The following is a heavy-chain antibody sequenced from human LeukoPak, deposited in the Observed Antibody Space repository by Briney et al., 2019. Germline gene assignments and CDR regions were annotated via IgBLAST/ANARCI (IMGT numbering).Heavy chain of an antibody. D-gene: IGHD5-12*01. Sequence: PSETLSLTCSVSGYSISSGYYWGWIRQPPGKGLEWIGSVFHSGTTYYNPSLKSRVTISLDTSKNQFSLTLNSVTAADTAVYHCASRLVDKRPFDFWGQGTLVTVSS. CDR3: ASRLVDKRPFDF. V-gene: IGHV4-38-2*02. J-gene: IGHJ4*02. CDR1: GYSISSGYY. CDR2: VFHSGTT.